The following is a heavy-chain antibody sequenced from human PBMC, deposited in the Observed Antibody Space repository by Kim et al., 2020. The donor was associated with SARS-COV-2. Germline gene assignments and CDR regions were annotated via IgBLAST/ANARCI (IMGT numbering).Heavy chain of an antibody. CDR3: AVRQGGDYYDY. Sequence: GGSLRLSCAGSGFSFSSYAMSWVRQAPGKGLEWVSTINSGGNTFYADSVKGRFTISRDNSKNTLYLQMNSLRADDTAVYYCAVRQGGDYYDYWGQGTLVT. J-gene: IGHJ4*02. CDR1: GFSFSSYA. V-gene: IGHV3-23*01. CDR2: INSGGNT. D-gene: IGHD2-21*01.